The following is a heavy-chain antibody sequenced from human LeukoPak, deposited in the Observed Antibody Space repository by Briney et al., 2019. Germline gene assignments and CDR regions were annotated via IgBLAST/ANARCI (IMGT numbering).Heavy chain of an antibody. D-gene: IGHD6-13*01. CDR1: GGSISSSSYY. CDR2: IYYSGST. J-gene: IGHJ5*02. CDR3: ASQYSSSWYFLGGWFDP. V-gene: IGHV4-39*01. Sequence: SETLSLTCTVSGGSISSSSYYWGWIRQPPGKGLEWIGSIYYSGSTYYNPSLKSRVTISVDTSKNQFSLKLSSVTAADTAVYYCASQYSSSWYFLGGWFDPWGQGTLVTVSS.